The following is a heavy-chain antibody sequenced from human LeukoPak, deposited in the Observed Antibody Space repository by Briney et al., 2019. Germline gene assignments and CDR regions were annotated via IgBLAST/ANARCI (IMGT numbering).Heavy chain of an antibody. D-gene: IGHD3-10*01. CDR2: ISSSGAI. CDR3: ARGSPWELDC. J-gene: IGHJ4*02. Sequence: GGSLRLSCAASGFIFSNYAMNWVRQAPGKGLEWVSSISSSGAIYYADSVRGRFTISRDNAKNSLYMQMNSLRDEDTAVYYCARGSPWELDCWGRGTLVTVSS. CDR1: GFIFSNYA. V-gene: IGHV3-69-1*01.